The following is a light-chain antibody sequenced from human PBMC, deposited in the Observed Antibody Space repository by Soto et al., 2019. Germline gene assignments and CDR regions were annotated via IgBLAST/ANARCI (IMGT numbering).Light chain of an antibody. CDR2: HVV. J-gene: IGLJ2*01. V-gene: IGLV2-11*01. Sequence: QSALTQPRSVSGSPGQSVTISCTGTTSDVGGYEYVSWYQQHPGKAPTLLIYHVVHRPSGVPDRFSGSKSGTTASLTISGLQAEDEAEYFCCSYAVGRTLVFGGGTKVTVL. CDR1: TSDVGGYEY. CDR3: CSYAVGRTLV.